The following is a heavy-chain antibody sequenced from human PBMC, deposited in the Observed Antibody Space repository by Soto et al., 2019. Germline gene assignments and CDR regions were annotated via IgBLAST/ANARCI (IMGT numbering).Heavy chain of an antibody. CDR2: ISAYNGNT. J-gene: IGHJ4*02. CDR3: ARARGVGALQVNFDY. CDR1: GYTFTSYG. Sequence: ASVKVSCKASGYTFTSYGISWVRQAPGQGLEWMGWISAYNGNTNYAQKLQGRVTMTTDTSTSTAYMELRSLRSDDTAVYYCARARGVGALQVNFDYWGQGTLVTVSS. D-gene: IGHD1-26*01. V-gene: IGHV1-18*04.